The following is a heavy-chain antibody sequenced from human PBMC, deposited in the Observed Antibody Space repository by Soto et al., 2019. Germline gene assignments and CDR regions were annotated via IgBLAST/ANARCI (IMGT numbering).Heavy chain of an antibody. D-gene: IGHD1-26*01. CDR2: IYISGST. Sequence: PSEPMSLACPVCGGSVYSFYWYWLRQPAGKGLEWIGRIYISGSTNYNPSLKSRVTMSIDTSKNQFSLKASDTAMYYCGAGLVGATTDYYYGMDVWRQGTTVTVSS. V-gene: IGHV4-4*07. CDR3: GAGLVGATTDYYYGMDV. J-gene: IGHJ6*02. CDR1: GGSVYSFY.